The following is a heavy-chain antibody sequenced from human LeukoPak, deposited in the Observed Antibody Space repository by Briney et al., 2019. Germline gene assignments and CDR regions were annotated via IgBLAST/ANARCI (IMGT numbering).Heavy chain of an antibody. V-gene: IGHV1-18*01. D-gene: IGHD3-10*01. J-gene: IGHJ3*02. CDR3: ARDLGFGESHAFDI. CDR1: GYTFTSYG. Sequence: GASVKVSCKASGYTFTSYGISWVRQAPGQGLEWMGWISAYNGNTNYAQKLQGRVTMTTDTSSSTAYMELRSLRSDDTAVYYCARDLGFGESHAFDIWGQGTMVTVSS. CDR2: ISAYNGNT.